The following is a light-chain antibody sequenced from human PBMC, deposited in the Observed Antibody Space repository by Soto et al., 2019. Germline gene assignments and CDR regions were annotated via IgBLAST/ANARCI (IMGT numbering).Light chain of an antibody. Sequence: QSALTQPASVSGSPGRSITISCTGTSSDVGGYNHVSWYQHSPGKAPKLILFAVSDRPSGVSHRFSGSKSGNTASLTISGLQAEDEAEYYCCSYTSLSTVVFGGGTKLTVL. CDR2: AVS. CDR1: SSDVGGYNH. V-gene: IGLV2-14*01. J-gene: IGLJ2*01. CDR3: CSYTSLSTVV.